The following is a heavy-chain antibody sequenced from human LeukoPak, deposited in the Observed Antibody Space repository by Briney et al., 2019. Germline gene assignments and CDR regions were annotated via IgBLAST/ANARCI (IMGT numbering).Heavy chain of an antibody. CDR2: IYYSWST. D-gene: IGHD3-22*01. CDR1: GGSISSYY. J-gene: IGHJ4*02. Sequence: PAETLSLTCTVAGGSISSYYWSLIRQPPGKGLEWIAYIYYSWSTNYNPSLKGRVTISVDTSKSQFSLKRSSVTAADTAVYYCARHNYYDSSGYYPLLFHYWGQGPLVPVSS. CDR3: ARHNYYDSSGYYPLLFHY. V-gene: IGHV4-59*01.